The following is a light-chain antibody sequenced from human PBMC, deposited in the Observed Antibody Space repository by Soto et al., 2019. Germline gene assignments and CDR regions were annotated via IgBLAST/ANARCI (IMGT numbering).Light chain of an antibody. Sequence: EVVLTQSPDTLSLSPGERATLSCRASQSVSSFLAWYQQKPGQAPRLLIYDASNRATGIPARFSGSGSGTDFTLTISSLEPEDFAIYYCQHRSSWPRMYTFGQGTKVDIK. V-gene: IGKV3-11*01. CDR3: QHRSSWPRMYT. CDR2: DAS. CDR1: QSVSSF. J-gene: IGKJ2*01.